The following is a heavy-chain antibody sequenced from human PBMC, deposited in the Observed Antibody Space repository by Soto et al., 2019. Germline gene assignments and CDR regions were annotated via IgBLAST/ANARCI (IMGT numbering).Heavy chain of an antibody. Sequence: SETLSLTCTVSGGSISSGDYYWSWIRQPPGKGLEWIGYIYYSGGTYHNPSLKSRVTISVDTSKNQFSLKLSSVTAADTAVYYCARDEYHYDFWSGYSHYYYYGMDVWGQGTTVTVSS. CDR1: GGSISSGDYY. CDR3: ARDEYHYDFWSGYSHYYYYGMDV. J-gene: IGHJ6*02. D-gene: IGHD3-3*01. V-gene: IGHV4-30-4*01. CDR2: IYYSGGT.